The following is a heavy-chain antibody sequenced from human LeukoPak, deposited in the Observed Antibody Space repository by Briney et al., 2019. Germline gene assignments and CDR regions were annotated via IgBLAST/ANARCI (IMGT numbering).Heavy chain of an antibody. CDR2: ISGSGGST. V-gene: IGHV3-23*01. CDR1: GFTFSSYA. J-gene: IGHJ4*02. D-gene: IGHD2-2*01. CDR3: TRDPGRCTSTSCYPDY. Sequence: GGSLRLSCAASGFTFSSYAMSWVRQAPGKGLEWVSAISGSGGSTYYADSVKGRFTISRDNAKNSMYLQMNSLRAEDTAVYYCTRDPGRCTSTSCYPDYWGQGTLVTVSS.